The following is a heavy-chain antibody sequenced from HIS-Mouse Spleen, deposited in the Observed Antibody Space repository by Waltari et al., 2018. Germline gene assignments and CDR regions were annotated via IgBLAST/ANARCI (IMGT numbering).Heavy chain of an antibody. Sequence: QLQLQESGPGLVKPSETLSLTCTVSGGSISSSSYYWGWIRQPPGKGLEWIGSIYYSGSPYYNPSLKSRVTISVDTSKNQFSLKLSSVTAADTAVYYCARAPKYSSGWYWFDPWGQGTLVTVSS. D-gene: IGHD6-19*01. CDR2: IYYSGSP. V-gene: IGHV4-39*07. CDR3: ARAPKYSSGWYWFDP. J-gene: IGHJ5*02. CDR1: GGSISSSSYY.